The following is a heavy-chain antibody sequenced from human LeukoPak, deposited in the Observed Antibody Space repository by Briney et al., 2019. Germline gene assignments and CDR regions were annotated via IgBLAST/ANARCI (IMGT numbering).Heavy chain of an antibody. D-gene: IGHD3-22*01. V-gene: IGHV4-4*07. CDR1: GGSIRNYF. Sequence: SETLSLTCSVSGGSIRNYFWSWIRQPAGKGLEWIGRIYTSGSTDSNPSLRSRVTMSVDTSRNQFSLKLTSVTAADTAVYFCARESKSYDGSGYYHDYWGQGTLVTVSS. J-gene: IGHJ4*02. CDR2: IYTSGST. CDR3: ARESKSYDGSGYYHDY.